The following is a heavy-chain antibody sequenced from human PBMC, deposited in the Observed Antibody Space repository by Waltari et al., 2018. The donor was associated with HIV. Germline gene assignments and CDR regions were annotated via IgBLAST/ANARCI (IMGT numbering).Heavy chain of an antibody. J-gene: IGHJ4*02. Sequence: QLQLQESGPGLVKPSETLSLTCTVPGGSISTSSYYWGWTRQPPGKGLEWIGSIYYSGCTNYNPSLKSRVTISVDTSKNQFSLKLSSVTAADTAVYYCARDGYGSGTYLYFDYWGQGTLVTVSS. V-gene: IGHV4-39*02. CDR1: GGSISTSSYY. CDR3: ARDGYGSGTYLYFDY. CDR2: IYYSGCT. D-gene: IGHD3-10*01.